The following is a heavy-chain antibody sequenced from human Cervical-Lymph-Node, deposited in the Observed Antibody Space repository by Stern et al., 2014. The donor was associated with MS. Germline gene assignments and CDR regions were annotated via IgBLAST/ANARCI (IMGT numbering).Heavy chain of an antibody. CDR3: AKGRSLVVVAATNY. Sequence: EVQLVQSGGGLVQPGGSLRLSCAASGFPFSNYAMRWVRQAPGQGLEWVSVISGSGGNTYYADSVKGRFTISRDNSKNTLNLQMNSLRAEDTAVYYCAKGRSLVVVAATNYWGQGTLVTVSS. V-gene: IGHV3-23*04. J-gene: IGHJ4*02. D-gene: IGHD2-15*01. CDR2: ISGSGGNT. CDR1: GFPFSNYA.